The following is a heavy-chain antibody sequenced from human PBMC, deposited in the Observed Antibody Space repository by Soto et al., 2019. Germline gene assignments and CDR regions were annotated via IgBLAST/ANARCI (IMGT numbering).Heavy chain of an antibody. J-gene: IGHJ4*02. D-gene: IGHD3-16*01. V-gene: IGHV1-69*01. CDR2: IIPIFGTA. CDR3: ARAPLEGGSPATSDY. Sequence: QVQLVQSGAEVKKPGSSVKVSCKAFGVTFRSDAISWVRQAPGQGLEWMGGIIPIFGTANYAQKFQGRVTITADESTSTAYMELSSLRSEDTAVYYCARAPLEGGSPATSDYWGQGTLVTDSS. CDR1: GVTFRSDA.